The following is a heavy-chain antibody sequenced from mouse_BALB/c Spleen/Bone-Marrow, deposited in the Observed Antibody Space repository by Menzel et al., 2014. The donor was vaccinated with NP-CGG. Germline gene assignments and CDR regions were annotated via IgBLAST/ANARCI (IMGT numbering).Heavy chain of an antibody. J-gene: IGHJ4*01. CDR1: GDSITSGY. V-gene: IGHV3-8*02. CDR2: ISYSGST. D-gene: IGHD1-1*01. Sequence: EVQLQQSGPSLVKPSQTLSLTCSVTGDSITSGYWNWIRKFPGNKLEYMGYISYSGSTYYNPSLKSRISITRDTSKNQYYLQLNSVTTEDTATYYCARWGYYCGSSERAMDYWGQGTSVTVSS. CDR3: ARWGYYCGSSERAMDY.